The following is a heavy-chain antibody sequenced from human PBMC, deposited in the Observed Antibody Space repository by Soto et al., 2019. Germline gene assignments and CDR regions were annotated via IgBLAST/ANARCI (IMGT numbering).Heavy chain of an antibody. CDR2: INHSGST. Sequence: SETLSLTCSVYGGSFSDYYWSWIRQPPGKGLEWIGEINHSGSTNYNPSLKSRVTISVHTSKNQFSLKLSSVTAADTAVYYCARARKGSGSDYYYHYGMDVWGKGTTVTAPQ. V-gene: IGHV4-34*01. J-gene: IGHJ6*04. CDR1: GGSFSDYY. D-gene: IGHD3-3*01. CDR3: ARARKGSGSDYYYHYGMDV.